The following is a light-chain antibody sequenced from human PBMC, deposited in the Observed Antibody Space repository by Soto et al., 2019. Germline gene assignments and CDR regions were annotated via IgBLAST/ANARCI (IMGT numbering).Light chain of an antibody. V-gene: IGKV3-20*01. CDR2: GAS. J-gene: IGKJ3*01. CDR3: QQYGTSPQFT. Sequence: PGARATLSCRASQSVRSNYLAWYQQKPGQAPRLLIYGASIRATGVPDRFSGSGSGTDFTLTITRLEPEDFAVYYCQQYGTSPQFTFGPGTKVDI. CDR1: QSVRSNY.